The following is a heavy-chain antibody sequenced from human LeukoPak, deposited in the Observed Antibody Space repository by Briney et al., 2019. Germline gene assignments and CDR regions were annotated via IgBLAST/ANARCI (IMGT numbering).Heavy chain of an antibody. V-gene: IGHV4-59*08. Sequence: SETLSLTCTVSGGSISSYYWSWIRQPPGKGLEWIEYIYYSGSTSYNPSLKSRVTISVDTSKNQFSLKLSSVTAADTAVYYCARRLKGSSGWTVFDYWGQGTLVTVSS. D-gene: IGHD6-19*01. CDR3: ARRLKGSSGWTVFDY. J-gene: IGHJ4*02. CDR2: IYYSGST. CDR1: GGSISSYY.